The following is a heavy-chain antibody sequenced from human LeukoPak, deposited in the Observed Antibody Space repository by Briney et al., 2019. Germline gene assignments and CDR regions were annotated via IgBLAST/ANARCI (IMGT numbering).Heavy chain of an antibody. CDR2: ISGSGIST. CDR1: GFTFGTYW. J-gene: IGHJ6*04. V-gene: IGHV3-48*04. CDR3: AELGITMIGGV. Sequence: GGSLRLSCGASGFTFGTYWMHWVRQAPGKGLEWVSGISGSGISTYYADSVKGRFTISRDNAKNSLYLQMNSLRAEDTAVYYCAELGITMIGGVWGKGTTVTISS. D-gene: IGHD3-10*02.